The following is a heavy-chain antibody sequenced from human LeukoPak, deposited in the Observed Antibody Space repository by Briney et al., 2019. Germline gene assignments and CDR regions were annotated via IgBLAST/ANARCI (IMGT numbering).Heavy chain of an antibody. Sequence: GASVKVSCKASGYTFTSYGISWVRQAPGQGLEWMGWINPNSGGTNYAQKFQGRVTMTRDTSISTAYMELSRLRSDDTAVYYCARAGATTYYWGQGTLVTVSS. D-gene: IGHD1-26*01. CDR2: INPNSGGT. J-gene: IGHJ4*02. V-gene: IGHV1-2*02. CDR1: GYTFTSYG. CDR3: ARAGATTYY.